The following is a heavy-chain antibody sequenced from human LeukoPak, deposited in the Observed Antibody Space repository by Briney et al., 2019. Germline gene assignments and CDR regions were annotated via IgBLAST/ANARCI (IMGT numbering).Heavy chain of an antibody. Sequence: PGGSLRLSCAASAFTFSNAWMSWVRQAPGERLEWVGRIKSKTDAGTTDYAAPVKGRFTISRDDSKNTLYLQMNSLKTEDTAVYYCTTGVRQLWFNDAFDIWGQGTMVTVSS. CDR1: AFTFSNAW. V-gene: IGHV3-15*01. J-gene: IGHJ3*02. D-gene: IGHD5-18*01. CDR2: IKSKTDAGTT. CDR3: TTGVRQLWFNDAFDI.